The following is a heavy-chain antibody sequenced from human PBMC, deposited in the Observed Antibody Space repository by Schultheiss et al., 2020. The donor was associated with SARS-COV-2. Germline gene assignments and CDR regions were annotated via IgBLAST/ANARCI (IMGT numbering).Heavy chain of an antibody. CDR1: GGSISSSNW. V-gene: IGHV4-4*02. CDR3: ARVEWPTYYFDY. CDR2: IYHSGST. J-gene: IGHJ4*02. Sequence: SETLSLTCAVSGGSISSSNWWSWVRQPPGKGLEWIGYIYHSGSTYYNPSLKSRVTISVDRSKNQFSLKLSSVTAADTAVYYCARVEWPTYYFDYWGQGTLVTVSS. D-gene: IGHD3-3*01.